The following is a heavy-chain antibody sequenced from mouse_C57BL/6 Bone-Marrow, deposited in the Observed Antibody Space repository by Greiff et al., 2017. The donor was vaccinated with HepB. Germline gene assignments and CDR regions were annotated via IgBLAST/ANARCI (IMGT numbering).Heavy chain of an antibody. V-gene: IGHV1-81*01. J-gene: IGHJ2*01. CDR2: IYPRSGNT. D-gene: IGHD2-4*01. CDR1: GYTFTSYG. Sequence: VQGVESGAELARPGASVKLSCKASGYTFTSYGISWVKQRTGQGLEWIGEIYPRSGNTYYNEKFKGKATLTADKSSSTAYMELRSLTSEDSAVYFCARAYYDYADSWGQGTTLTVSS. CDR3: ARAYYDYADS.